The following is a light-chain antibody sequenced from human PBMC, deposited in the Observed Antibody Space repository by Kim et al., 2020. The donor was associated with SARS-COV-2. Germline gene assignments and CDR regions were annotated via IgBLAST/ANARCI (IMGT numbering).Light chain of an antibody. J-gene: IGKJ2*01. CDR2: KAS. V-gene: IGKV1-5*03. CDR3: QQYNTDLYT. Sequence: SASVGDSITITCRASQSINSWLAWYQQKPGKDPKLLIYKASILQTGVPSRFRGSGSDTEYTLTISSLQPDDFATYYCQQYNTDLYTFGQGTKLEI. CDR1: QSINSW.